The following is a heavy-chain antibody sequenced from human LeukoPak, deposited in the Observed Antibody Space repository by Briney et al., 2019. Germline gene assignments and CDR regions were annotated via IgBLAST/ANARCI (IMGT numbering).Heavy chain of an antibody. CDR2: IYYSGST. D-gene: IGHD2-15*01. J-gene: IGHJ5*02. Sequence: SETLSLTCTVSGGSISIYYWSWIRQPPGKGLEWIGDIYYSGSTYYNPSLKSRVTISVDTSKNQFSLKLSSVTAADTAVYYCAREGEMDCSGGSCFADWFDPWGQGTLVTVSS. CDR3: AREGEMDCSGGSCFADWFDP. CDR1: GGSISIYY. V-gene: IGHV4-59*12.